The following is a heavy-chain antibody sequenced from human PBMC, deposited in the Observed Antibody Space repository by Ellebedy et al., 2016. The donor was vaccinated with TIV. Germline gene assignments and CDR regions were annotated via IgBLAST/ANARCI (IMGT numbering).Heavy chain of an antibody. CDR2: INPNSGGP. Sequence: AASVKVSCKASGYTFTDYYIHWVRQAPGQGLEWMGWINPNSGGPNYAQKFQGRVTMTRDTSISTAYMELSRLRSDDTAVYYCARGRYSSGWYVGYWGQGTLVTVSS. CDR1: GYTFTDYY. V-gene: IGHV1-2*02. CDR3: ARGRYSSGWYVGY. J-gene: IGHJ4*02. D-gene: IGHD6-19*01.